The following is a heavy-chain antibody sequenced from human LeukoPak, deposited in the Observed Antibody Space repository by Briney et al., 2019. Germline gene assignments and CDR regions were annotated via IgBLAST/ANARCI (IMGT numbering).Heavy chain of an antibody. Sequence: PGGSLRLSCAASGFTFSSYEMNWVRQAPGKGLEWVSAISGSGGSTYYADSVKGRFTISRDNSKNTLYLQMNSLRAEDTAVYYCAKDRYCSSTSCYAAEYFQHWGQGTLVTVSS. CDR2: ISGSGGST. V-gene: IGHV3-23*01. CDR1: GFTFSSYE. J-gene: IGHJ1*01. CDR3: AKDRYCSSTSCYAAEYFQH. D-gene: IGHD2-2*01.